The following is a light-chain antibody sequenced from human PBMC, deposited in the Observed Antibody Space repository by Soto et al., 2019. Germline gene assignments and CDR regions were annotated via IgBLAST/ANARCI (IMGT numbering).Light chain of an antibody. CDR1: QSVGRDF. Sequence: EIVLTQSPGTLSLSPGERATLSCRASQSVGRDFLAWYQHKPGQAPRLLIHRASSRATGIPDRLSGSGSGTDFILTISRLEPEDFALDYCQQYASSPLTFGGGTKVEIK. J-gene: IGKJ4*01. CDR3: QQYASSPLT. CDR2: RAS. V-gene: IGKV3-20*01.